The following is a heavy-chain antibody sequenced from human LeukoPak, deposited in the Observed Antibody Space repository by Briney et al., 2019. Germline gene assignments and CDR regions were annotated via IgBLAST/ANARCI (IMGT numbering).Heavy chain of an antibody. D-gene: IGHD4-17*01. V-gene: IGHV3-7*04. CDR1: GFTFSSYW. CDR3: ARTRYGEPADY. CDR2: IKQDGSER. Sequence: GGSLRLSCAVSGFTFSSYWMSWVRQAPGKGLEWVANIKQDGSERYYVDSVKGRFTISRDNAKNSLYLQMNSLRAEDTAMYYCARTRYGEPADYWGQGTLVTVSS. J-gene: IGHJ4*02.